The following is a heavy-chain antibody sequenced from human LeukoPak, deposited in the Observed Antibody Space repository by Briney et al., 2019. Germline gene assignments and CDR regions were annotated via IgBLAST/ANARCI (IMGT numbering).Heavy chain of an antibody. V-gene: IGHV3-23*01. D-gene: IGHD3-10*01. CDR1: GFNFSSYA. J-gene: IGHJ4*02. Sequence: GGSLRLSCAASGFNFSSYAMSWVRQAPGKGLEWVSAISGSGGSTYYADSVKGRFTISRDNSKNTLYLQMNSLRAEDTAVYYCAKDHAFGPYFGIYYFDYWGQGTLVTVSS. CDR2: ISGSGGST. CDR3: AKDHAFGPYFGIYYFDY.